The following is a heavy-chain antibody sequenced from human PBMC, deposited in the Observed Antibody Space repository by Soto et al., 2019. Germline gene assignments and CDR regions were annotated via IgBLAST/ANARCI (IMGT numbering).Heavy chain of an antibody. V-gene: IGHV1-69*13. D-gene: IGHD5-18*01. CDR2: IIPIFGTA. CDR3: ARGVGDNIYGKIDDYYYGMDV. J-gene: IGHJ6*02. CDR1: GGTFSSYA. Sequence: ASVKVSCKASGGTFSSYAISWVRRAPGQGLEWMGGIIPIFGTANYAQKFQGRVTITADESTSTAYMELSSLRSEDTAVYYCARGVGDNIYGKIDDYYYGMDVWGQGTTVTVSS.